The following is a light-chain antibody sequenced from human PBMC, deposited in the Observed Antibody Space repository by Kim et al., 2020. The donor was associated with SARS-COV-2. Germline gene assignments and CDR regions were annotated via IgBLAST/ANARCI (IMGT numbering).Light chain of an antibody. Sequence: QSALTQPASVSGSPGQSITISCTGTNRDIGRYNFVSWYQQHRGKAPKLIISDVTERPSGVSNRFSGSKSGNTASLTISGLQADDEADYYCTSYTSSATLVFGGGTQLTVL. J-gene: IGLJ3*02. CDR3: TSYTSSATLV. V-gene: IGLV2-14*03. CDR1: NRDIGRYNF. CDR2: DVT.